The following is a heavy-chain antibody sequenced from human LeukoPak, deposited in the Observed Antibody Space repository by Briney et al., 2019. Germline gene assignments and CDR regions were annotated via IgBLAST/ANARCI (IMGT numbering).Heavy chain of an antibody. J-gene: IGHJ4*02. Sequence: TGRSLRLSCTASGFTFGDYAMSWVRQAPGKGLEWVGFIRSKASGGTTEYTASVKGRFTISRDDSKSIAYLQMNSLITEDTAIYYCTRGYSIDYWGQGTQVTVSS. CDR2: IRSKASGGTT. CDR1: GFTFGDYA. CDR3: TRGYSIDY. V-gene: IGHV3-49*04. D-gene: IGHD4-11*01.